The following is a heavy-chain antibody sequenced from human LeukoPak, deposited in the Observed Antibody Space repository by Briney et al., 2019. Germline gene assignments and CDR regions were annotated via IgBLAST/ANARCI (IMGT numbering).Heavy chain of an antibody. CDR3: ARDSVAEGSDF. CDR2: IYRGGST. V-gene: IGHV3-66*01. Sequence: PGGSLRLSCAASGFTVSSSYMSWVRQAPGKGLEWVSVIYRGGSTYYADSVKGRFTISRDNSKSTLYLQMNSLRAEDTAVYFCARDSVAEGSDFRGQGTLVTVSS. CDR1: GFTVSSSY. J-gene: IGHJ4*02. D-gene: IGHD4-23*01.